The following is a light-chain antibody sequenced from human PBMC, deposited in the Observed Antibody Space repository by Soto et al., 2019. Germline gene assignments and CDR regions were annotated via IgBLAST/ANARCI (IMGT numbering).Light chain of an antibody. CDR1: QSVSSN. CDR3: QQYNNWPPIT. J-gene: IGKJ5*01. Sequence: MMSQSAAILSVSTGERATLSCRAGQSVSSNLAWYQQKRGRAPTLLIYGASTRAAGIPARFSGSGSGTDFTLTISGLQSEDFAVYYCQQYNNWPPITFGRRTRLAIK. CDR2: GAS. V-gene: IGKV3-15*01.